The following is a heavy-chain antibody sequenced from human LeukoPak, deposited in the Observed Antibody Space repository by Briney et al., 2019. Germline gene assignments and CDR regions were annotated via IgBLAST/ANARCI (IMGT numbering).Heavy chain of an antibody. D-gene: IGHD3-10*01. CDR1: GGTFSSYA. CDR3: ARVYGSGSDYYYYGMDV. V-gene: IGHV1-69*13. CDR2: IIPIFGTA. Sequence: ASVKVSCKASGGTFSSYAISWVRQAPGQGLEWMGGIIPIFGTANYAQKFQGRVTITADESTSTAYMELSSLRSEDTAVYYSARVYGSGSDYYYYGMDVWGKGTTVTVSS. J-gene: IGHJ6*04.